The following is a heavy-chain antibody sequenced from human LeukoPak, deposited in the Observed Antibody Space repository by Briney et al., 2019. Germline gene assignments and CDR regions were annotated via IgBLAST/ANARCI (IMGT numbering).Heavy chain of an antibody. J-gene: IGHJ5*02. D-gene: IGHD3-3*01. CDR2: IYYSGST. V-gene: IGHV4-30-4*08. CDR1: GGSISSGDYY. CDR3: ARVNFWSGYYDPSSDWFDP. Sequence: SQTLPLTCTVSGGSISSGDYYWSWIRQPPGKGLEWIGYIYYSGSTYYNPSLKSRVTISVDTSKNQFSLKLSSVTAADTAVYYCARVNFWSGYYDPSSDWFDPWGQGTLVTVSS.